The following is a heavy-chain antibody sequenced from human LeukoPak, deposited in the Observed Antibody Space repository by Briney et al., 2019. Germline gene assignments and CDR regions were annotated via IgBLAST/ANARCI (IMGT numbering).Heavy chain of an antibody. Sequence: GRSLRLSCEASGFTFSRYPMHWVRQAPGKGLEWVAVISYDINNEYYADSVKGRFTISRDNSNNTLYLQMNSLRPEDTAVYYCVKVGEVRYFDWLAPYFDFWGQGTLVTVSS. CDR3: VKVGEVRYFDWLAPYFDF. V-gene: IGHV3-30-3*01. J-gene: IGHJ4*02. CDR2: ISYDINNE. CDR1: GFTFSRYP. D-gene: IGHD3-9*01.